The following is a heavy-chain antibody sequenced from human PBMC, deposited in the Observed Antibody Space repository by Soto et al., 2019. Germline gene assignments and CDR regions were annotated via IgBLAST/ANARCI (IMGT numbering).Heavy chain of an antibody. V-gene: IGHV4-61*01. J-gene: IGHJ4*02. CDR1: GGSVSSGSYY. CDR2: VYYSGRT. Sequence: PSETLSLTCTVSGGSVSSGSYYWSWVRQTPGKGLEWIGYVYYSGRTNYNPSLKSRVTISIDTSKNQFSLKLTSVTAADTAVYYCARDPEYGSCLGCWGQGARVTVSS. D-gene: IGHD3-10*01. CDR3: ARDPEYGSCLGC.